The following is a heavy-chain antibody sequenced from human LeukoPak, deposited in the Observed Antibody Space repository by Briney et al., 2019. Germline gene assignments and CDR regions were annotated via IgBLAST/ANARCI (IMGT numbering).Heavy chain of an antibody. CDR1: RGSISSGSYY. V-gene: IGHV4-39*07. CDR3: ARDWGSGYDVNFDY. CDR2: IYYSGST. J-gene: IGHJ4*02. D-gene: IGHD5-12*01. Sequence: PSETLSLTCTVSRGSISSGSYYWGWIRQPPGKGLEWIGTIYYSGSTYYNPSLKSRVTISVDTSKNQFSLKLSSVTAADTAVYYCARDWGSGYDVNFDYWGQGTLVTVSS.